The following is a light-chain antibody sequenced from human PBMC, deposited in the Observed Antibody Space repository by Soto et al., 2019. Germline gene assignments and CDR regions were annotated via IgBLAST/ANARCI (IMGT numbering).Light chain of an antibody. CDR2: KVS. CDR1: QSLVHRDGNTY. V-gene: IGKV2-30*02. Sequence: DVVMTQSPLSMPVTLGQSASISCRSTQSLVHRDGNTYLNWFQQRPGQSPRRLVYKVSNRDSGVSDRFSGIGSGTDVTLKISRVEAEYVGVYYCVQPRHRPWMFGQGNRVEIK. J-gene: IGKJ1*01. CDR3: VQPRHRPWM.